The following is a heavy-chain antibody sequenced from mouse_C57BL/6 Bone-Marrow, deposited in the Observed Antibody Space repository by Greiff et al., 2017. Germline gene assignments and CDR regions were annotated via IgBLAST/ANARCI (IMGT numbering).Heavy chain of an antibody. J-gene: IGHJ1*03. V-gene: IGHV14-4*01. Sequence: EVKLQQSGAELVRPGASVKLSCTASGFNIQDDYMHWVKQRPEQGLEWIGWIDPENGDTEYASKFQGKATITADTSSNTAYLQLSSLTSEDTAVYYCTALGTTVVAPYWYFDVWGTGTTVTVSS. CDR1: GFNIQDDY. CDR2: IDPENGDT. D-gene: IGHD1-1*01. CDR3: TALGTTVVAPYWYFDV.